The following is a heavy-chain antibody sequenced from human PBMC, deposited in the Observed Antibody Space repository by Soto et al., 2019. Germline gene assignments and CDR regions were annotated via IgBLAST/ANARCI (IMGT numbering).Heavy chain of an antibody. D-gene: IGHD6-13*01. CDR3: ASEGIAAAGSFYYFGMDV. CDR2: ISYDGSNK. Sequence: QVQLVESGGGVVQLGRSLRLSCAASGFTFSSYGMHWVRQAPGKGLEWTAVISYDGSNKYYVDSVKGRFTISRDNSKNTLYLQMNSLRADDTAVYYCASEGIAAAGSFYYFGMDVWGQGTMVTVSS. V-gene: IGHV3-30*03. J-gene: IGHJ6*02. CDR1: GFTFSSYG.